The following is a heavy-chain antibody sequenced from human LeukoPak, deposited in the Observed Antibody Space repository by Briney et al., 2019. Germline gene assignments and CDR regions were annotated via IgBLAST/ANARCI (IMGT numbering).Heavy chain of an antibody. Sequence: SETLSLTCTVPGDSISNYYWSWIRQPAGKGLEWIGRMYTSGATNYNPSLKSRTTMSVDTSKNQLSLRLSSVTAADRAVYYCAREGPAASTSFYYFMDVWGKGTTVTVSS. CDR1: GDSISNYY. CDR3: AREGPAASTSFYYFMDV. J-gene: IGHJ6*03. V-gene: IGHV4-4*07. CDR2: MYTSGAT. D-gene: IGHD2-2*01.